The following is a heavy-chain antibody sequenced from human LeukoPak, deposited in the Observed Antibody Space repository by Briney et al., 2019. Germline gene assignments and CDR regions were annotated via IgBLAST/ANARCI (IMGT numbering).Heavy chain of an antibody. V-gene: IGHV3-11*01. J-gene: IGHJ4*02. CDR3: ARGLPATLLDY. Sequence: GGSLRLSCAASGFTLSDYYMSWNRQAPGKGLEWVSYISSSGSTIYYADSVKGRFTISRDNAKNSLYLQMNSLRAEDTAIYYCARGLPATLLDYWGQGTLVTVSS. CDR1: GFTLSDYY. CDR2: ISSSGSTI. D-gene: IGHD2-2*01.